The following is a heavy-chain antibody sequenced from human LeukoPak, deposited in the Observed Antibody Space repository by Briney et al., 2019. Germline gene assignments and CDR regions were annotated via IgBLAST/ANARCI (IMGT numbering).Heavy chain of an antibody. D-gene: IGHD3-10*01. V-gene: IGHV4-34*01. CDR1: GFTFSSYS. Sequence: GSLRLSCAASGFTFSSYSMNWVRQPPGKGLEWIGEINHSGSTNYNPSLKSRVTISVDTSKNQFSLKLSSVTAADTAVYYCARGVRPKGWFYWGQGTLVTVSS. CDR3: ARGVRPKGWFY. CDR2: INHSGST. J-gene: IGHJ4*02.